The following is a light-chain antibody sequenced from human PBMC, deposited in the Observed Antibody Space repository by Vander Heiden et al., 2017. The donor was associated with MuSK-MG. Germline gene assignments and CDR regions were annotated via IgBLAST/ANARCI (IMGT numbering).Light chain of an antibody. V-gene: IGKV3-15*01. CDR3: QQYNNWPYT. CDR1: QSISSN. Sequence: EIVMTQSPATLSVSPGERATLPCRASQSISSNLAWYQQKPGQAPRLLIFGVSTRATGVPATFSGSGSGTEFTLTISSLQSEDFAVYYCQQYNNWPYTFGQGTKLEIK. J-gene: IGKJ2*01. CDR2: GVS.